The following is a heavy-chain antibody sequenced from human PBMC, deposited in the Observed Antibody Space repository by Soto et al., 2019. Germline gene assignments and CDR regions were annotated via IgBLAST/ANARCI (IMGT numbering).Heavy chain of an antibody. V-gene: IGHV2-5*02. J-gene: IGHJ4*02. CDR1: GFSLSASPVA. Sequence: QITLRESGPTRVKPTQTLTLTCTFSGFSLSASPVAVGWIRQPPGKALERLALIYWDADKRYSPSLMSRLTITKDTSKNQAVLTMPNMDPLDTAIYYCVHRAGIDGNWNGGYFDYWGQAALVTVSS. CDR3: VHRAGIDGNWNGGYFDY. CDR2: IYWDADK. D-gene: IGHD1-1*01.